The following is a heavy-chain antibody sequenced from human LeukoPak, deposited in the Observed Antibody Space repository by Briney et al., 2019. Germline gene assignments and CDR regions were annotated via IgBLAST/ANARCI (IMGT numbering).Heavy chain of an antibody. V-gene: IGHV3-73*01. CDR1: GFTFSGSA. CDR2: IRSKANSYAT. CDR3: TRSRDGYYYYYYMDV. J-gene: IGHJ6*03. Sequence: PSGGSLRLSCAASGFTFSGSAMHWVRQASGKGLEWVGRIRSKANSYATAYAASVKGRFTISRDDSKNTAYLQMNSLKTEDTAVYYCTRSRDGYYYYYYMDVWGKGTTVTVSS. D-gene: IGHD5-24*01.